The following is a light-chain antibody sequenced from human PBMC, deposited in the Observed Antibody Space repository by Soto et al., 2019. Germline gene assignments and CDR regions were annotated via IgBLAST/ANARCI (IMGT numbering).Light chain of an antibody. J-gene: IGKJ1*01. Sequence: DIQMTQSPSTLSASVGDRITITCRASQSISNWLAWYQQKPGKAHKVLIYDASSLESGVPSRFSGSGSGTEFTLTISGLQPDDFASYYCQQYNSYSFGQGTNVEMK. CDR1: QSISNW. V-gene: IGKV1-5*01. CDR3: QQYNSYS. CDR2: DAS.